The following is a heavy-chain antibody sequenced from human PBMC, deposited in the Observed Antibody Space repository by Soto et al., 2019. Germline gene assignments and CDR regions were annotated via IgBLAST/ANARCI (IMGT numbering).Heavy chain of an antibody. CDR3: AKGLGLESFYYDSSGYLVRLTGYDYYYYGMDV. D-gene: IGHD3-22*01. Sequence: GGSLRLSCAASGFTFSSYGMHWVRQAPGKGLEWVAVISYDGSNKYYADSVKGRFTISRDNSKNTLYLQMNGLRAEDTAVYYCAKGLGLESFYYDSSGYLVRLTGYDYYYYGMDVWGQGTTVTVSS. CDR1: GFTFSSYG. J-gene: IGHJ6*02. V-gene: IGHV3-30*18. CDR2: ISYDGSNK.